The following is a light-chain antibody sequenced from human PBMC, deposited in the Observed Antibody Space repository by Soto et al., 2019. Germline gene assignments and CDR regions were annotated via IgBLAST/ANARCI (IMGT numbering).Light chain of an antibody. V-gene: IGLV3-1*01. CDR2: QDI. CDR1: KLGDKY. Sequence: SYELTQPPSVSVSPGQTASITCSGDKLGDKYAWWYQQRPGQSPILVIYQDIKRPSGIPERFSGSNSGNTATLIISGTQAMDEAAYYCQAWDSSTAVFGGGTKLTVL. J-gene: IGLJ2*01. CDR3: QAWDSSTAV.